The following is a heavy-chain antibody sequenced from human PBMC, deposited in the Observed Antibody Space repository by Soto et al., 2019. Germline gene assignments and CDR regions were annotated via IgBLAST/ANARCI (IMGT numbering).Heavy chain of an antibody. V-gene: IGHV2-5*02. CDR1: GFSLSTSEVG. CDR3: AHKGGRGAGMDV. Sequence: QITLKESGPALVKPTQTLTLTCSFSGFSLSTSEVGVAWIRQPPGKALEWLALIYWDEDKRYSPSLKSRLTITKDTSTSEVVLTMTSVDPVDTGTYYCAHKGGRGAGMDVWGQGTMVTVSS. J-gene: IGHJ6*02. CDR2: IYWDEDK. D-gene: IGHD2-15*01.